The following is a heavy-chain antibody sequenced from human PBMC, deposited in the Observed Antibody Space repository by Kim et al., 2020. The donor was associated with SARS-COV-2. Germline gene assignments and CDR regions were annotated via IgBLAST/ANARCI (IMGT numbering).Heavy chain of an antibody. Sequence: GESLKISCKGSGFTFTSYWIGWVRQMPGKGQEWMGIIYPSDFDTRYSPAFQGQVTISADRSITTAYLQWSSLKASDTAMYYCARGVNYGGDYWGQGTLVTVSS. J-gene: IGHJ4*02. D-gene: IGHD2-21*01. CDR1: GFTFTSYW. CDR3: ARGVNYGGDY. V-gene: IGHV5-51*01. CDR2: IYPSDFDT.